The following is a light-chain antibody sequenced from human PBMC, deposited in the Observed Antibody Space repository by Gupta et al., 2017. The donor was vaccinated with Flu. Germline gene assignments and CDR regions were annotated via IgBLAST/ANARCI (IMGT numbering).Light chain of an antibody. CDR3: KYSDSDSSDWV. J-gene: IGLJ3*02. CDR2: EVN. V-gene: IGLV6-57*01. CDR1: SGSIATNY. Sequence: NFILPQSPSLSESPGKTVTISCTRSSGSIATNYGQCYQQRPGSSHNTRSDEVNHRPSEVPDRCSGFCDSASNYASTQTMDMTTEEEEDDYWKYSDSDSSDWVFGGGTSLTVL.